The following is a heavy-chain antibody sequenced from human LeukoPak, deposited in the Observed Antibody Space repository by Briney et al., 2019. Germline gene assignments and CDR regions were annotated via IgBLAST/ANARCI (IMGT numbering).Heavy chain of an antibody. CDR3: VHYDSSGYYSWYFDY. D-gene: IGHD3-22*01. Sequence: GASVKVSCKASGGTFSSYAISWERQAPGQGLEWMGRIIPILGIANYAQKFQGRVTITADKSTSTAYMELSSLRSEDTAVYYCVHYDSSGYYSWYFDYWGQGTLVTASS. J-gene: IGHJ4*02. CDR1: GGTFSSYA. CDR2: IIPILGIA. V-gene: IGHV1-69*04.